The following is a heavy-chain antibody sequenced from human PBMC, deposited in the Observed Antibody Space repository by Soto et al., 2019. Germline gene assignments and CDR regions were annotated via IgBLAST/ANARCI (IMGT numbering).Heavy chain of an antibody. CDR1: GGSISNYY. D-gene: IGHD5-18*01. CDR3: ARDHPHSYGVYYFDY. V-gene: IGHV4-59*01. CDR2: IYSSGST. Sequence: PSETPSLTCTVFGGSISNYYWNLIRQSPGKGLEWIGYIYSSGSTHYNPSLQNRVTISIDTSKNQVSLKVNSVTAADTAVYYCARDHPHSYGVYYFDYWGQGTPVTVS. J-gene: IGHJ4*02.